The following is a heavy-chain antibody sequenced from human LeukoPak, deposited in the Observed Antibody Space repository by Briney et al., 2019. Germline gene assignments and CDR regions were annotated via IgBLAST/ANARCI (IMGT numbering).Heavy chain of an antibody. J-gene: IGHJ4*02. V-gene: IGHV4-34*01. D-gene: IGHD3-22*01. CDR1: GGSFSGYY. CDR2: INHSGST. CDR3: ASGIHYYYDSSGYYHPFDY. Sequence: SETLSLTCAVYGGSFSGYYWSWIRQPPGKGLEWIGEINHSGSTYYNPSLKSRVTISVDTSKNQFSLKLSSVTAADTAVYYCASGIHYYYDSSGYYHPFDYWGQGTLVTVSS.